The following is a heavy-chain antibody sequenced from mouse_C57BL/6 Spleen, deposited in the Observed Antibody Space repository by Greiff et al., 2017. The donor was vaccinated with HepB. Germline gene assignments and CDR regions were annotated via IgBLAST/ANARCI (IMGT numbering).Heavy chain of an antibody. D-gene: IGHD2-10*02. J-gene: IGHJ2*01. CDR2: INPSSGYT. CDR1: GYTFTSYT. CDR3: ARENLRYGNYYFDY. V-gene: IGHV1-4*01. Sequence: QVHVKQSGAELARPGASVKMSCKASGYTFTSYTMHWVKQRPGQGLEWIGYINPSSGYTKYNQKFKDKATLTADKSSSTAYMQLSSLTSEDSAVYYCARENLRYGNYYFDYWGQGTTLTVSS.